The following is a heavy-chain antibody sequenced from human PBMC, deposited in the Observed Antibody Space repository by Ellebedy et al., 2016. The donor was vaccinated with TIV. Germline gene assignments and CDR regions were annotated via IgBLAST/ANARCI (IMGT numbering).Heavy chain of an antibody. CDR2: ISGSGGST. V-gene: IGHV3-66*01. D-gene: IGHD5-18*01. CDR1: GFTVSSNY. Sequence: PGGSLRLSCAASGFTVSSNYMSWVRQAPGKGLEWVSVISGSGGSTYYADSVKGRFTISRDNSNNTLYLQMNSLRAEDTTVYYFAREVEDTAMSNFDYWGQGTLVTVSS. CDR3: AREVEDTAMSNFDY. J-gene: IGHJ4*02.